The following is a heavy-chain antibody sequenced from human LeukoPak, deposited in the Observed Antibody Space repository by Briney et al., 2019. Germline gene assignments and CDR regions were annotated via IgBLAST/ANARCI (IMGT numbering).Heavy chain of an antibody. Sequence: PSETLSLTCAVSGGSISSGGYSWSWIRQPPGKGLEWIGYIYHSGSTYYNPSLKSRVTISVDRSKNQFSLKLSSVTAADTAVYYCARAGRFYYGSGGNWFDPWGQGTLVTVSS. CDR3: ARAGRFYYGSGGNWFDP. D-gene: IGHD3-10*01. J-gene: IGHJ5*02. V-gene: IGHV4-30-2*01. CDR2: IYHSGST. CDR1: GGSISSGGYS.